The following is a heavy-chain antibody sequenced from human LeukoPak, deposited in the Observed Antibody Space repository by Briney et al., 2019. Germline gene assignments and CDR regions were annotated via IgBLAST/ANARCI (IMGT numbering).Heavy chain of an antibody. Sequence: SETLSLTCTGSGGSISSYYWSWIRQPPGKGLEWIGYIYYSGSTNYNPSLKSRVTISVDTSKNQFSLKLSSVTAADTAVYYCARGRRYSSSRAGANYFDYWGQGTLVTVSS. CDR3: ARGRRYSSSRAGANYFDY. CDR2: IYYSGST. CDR1: GGSISSYY. D-gene: IGHD6-13*01. V-gene: IGHV4-59*12. J-gene: IGHJ4*02.